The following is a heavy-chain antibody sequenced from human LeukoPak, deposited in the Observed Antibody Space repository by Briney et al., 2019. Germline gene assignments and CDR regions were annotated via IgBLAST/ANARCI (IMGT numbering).Heavy chain of an antibody. J-gene: IGHJ4*02. CDR2: IYYSGST. Sequence: SETLSLTCTVSGGSISSYYWSWIRQPPGKGLEWIGYIYYSGSTNYNPSLKSRVTISVDTSKNQFSLKLSSVTAADTAVYYCARSNGYNSVVWAYWGQGTLVTVSS. V-gene: IGHV4-59*08. CDR1: GGSISSYY. CDR3: ARSNGYNSVVWAY. D-gene: IGHD5-24*01.